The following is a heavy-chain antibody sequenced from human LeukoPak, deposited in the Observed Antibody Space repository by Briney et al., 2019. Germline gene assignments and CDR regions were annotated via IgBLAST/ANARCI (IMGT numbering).Heavy chain of an antibody. CDR2: IYHSGST. D-gene: IGHD1-1*01. Sequence: SETLSLTCAVSGGSISSGGYSWSWIRQPPGKGLEWIGYIYHSGSTYYNPSLKSRVTISVDTSKNQFSLKLRSVTAADTAVYYCAIEATSPGPIDYWGQGTLVTVSS. CDR3: AIEATSPGPIDY. J-gene: IGHJ4*02. CDR1: GGSISSGGYS. V-gene: IGHV4-30-2*01.